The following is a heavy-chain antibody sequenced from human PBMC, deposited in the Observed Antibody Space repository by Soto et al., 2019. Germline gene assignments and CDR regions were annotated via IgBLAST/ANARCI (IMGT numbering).Heavy chain of an antibody. CDR1: GYSFTSYS. Sequence: GESLKISGKGSGYSFTSYSISWVRQMPGKGLEWMGKIDPSDSYTNYSPSFQGHVTISADKSINTAYLQWSSLKASDTAMYYCARRIAVDVAGFDYWGQGTLVTVSS. CDR2: IDPSDSYT. V-gene: IGHV5-10-1*01. J-gene: IGHJ4*02. D-gene: IGHD6-19*01. CDR3: ARRIAVDVAGFDY.